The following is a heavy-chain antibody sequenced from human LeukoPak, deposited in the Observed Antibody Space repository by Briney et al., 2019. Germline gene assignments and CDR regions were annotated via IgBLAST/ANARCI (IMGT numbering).Heavy chain of an antibody. CDR2: IIPIFGTA. CDR3: ARAPTGTTQYYYYYMDV. J-gene: IGHJ6*03. CDR1: GGTFSSYA. D-gene: IGHD1-7*01. Sequence: GSSVKVSCKASGGTFSSYAISWVRQAPGQGREWMGGIIPIFGTANYAQKFQGRVTITTDESTSTAYMELSSLRSEDTAVYYCARAPTGTTQYYYYYMDVWGKGTTVTVSS. V-gene: IGHV1-69*05.